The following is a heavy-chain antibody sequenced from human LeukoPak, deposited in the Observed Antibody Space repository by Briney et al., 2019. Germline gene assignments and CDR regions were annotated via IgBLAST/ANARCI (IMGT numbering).Heavy chain of an antibody. CDR3: AGTTCGGDCYSEY. D-gene: IGHD2-21*02. CDR2: IWYDGSNK. V-gene: IGHV3-33*08. Sequence: GSLSLSCEASGFTFSSYGMHWVRQAPGKGLEWVAVIWYDGSNKYYADSVKGRFTISRDNSKNTLYLQMNSLRAEDTAVYYCAGTTCGGDCYSEYWGQGTQVTVSS. CDR1: GFTFSSYG. J-gene: IGHJ4*02.